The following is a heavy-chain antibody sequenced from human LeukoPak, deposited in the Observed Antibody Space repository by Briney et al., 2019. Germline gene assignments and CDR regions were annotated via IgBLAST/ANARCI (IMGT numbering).Heavy chain of an antibody. V-gene: IGHV3-66*01. J-gene: IGHJ4*02. Sequence: PGGSLRLSCVGSGFGFSGSYMSWVRQALGKGLEWVSTIYDDGATQVADSVKGRFTISRDNSKKTVFLQMNSLRDEDTALYHCARDGGRWSFEHWGQGTLVTVSS. CDR2: IYDDGAT. CDR1: GFGFSGSY. CDR3: ARDGGRWSFEH. D-gene: IGHD3-10*01.